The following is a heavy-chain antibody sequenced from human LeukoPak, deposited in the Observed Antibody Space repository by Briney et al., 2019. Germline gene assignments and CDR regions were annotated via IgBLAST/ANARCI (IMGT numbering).Heavy chain of an antibody. Sequence: ASVKVSCKASGYTFTGYYMHWVRQAPGQGLEWMGWINPDNGGANYAQKFQGRVTMTRDMSISTAYMELSRLRSDDTAVYYCARDPSNSGYDYLYYFDYWGQGTLVTVSS. CDR3: ARDPSNSGYDYLYYFDY. D-gene: IGHD5-12*01. V-gene: IGHV1-2*02. J-gene: IGHJ4*02. CDR2: INPDNGGA. CDR1: GYTFTGYY.